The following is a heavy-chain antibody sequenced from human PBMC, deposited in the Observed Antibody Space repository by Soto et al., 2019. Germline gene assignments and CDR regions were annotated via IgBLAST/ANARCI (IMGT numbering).Heavy chain of an antibody. CDR3: ARDKIHGWFGELLEKNYYYYGMDV. J-gene: IGHJ6*02. D-gene: IGHD3-10*01. V-gene: IGHV6-1*01. CDR1: GDSVSSNSAA. CDR2: TYYRSKWYN. Sequence: PSQTLSLTCAISGDSVSSNSAAWNWIRQSPSRGLEWLGRTYYRSKWYNDYAVSVKSRITINPDTSKNQFSLQLNSVTPEDTAVYYCARDKIHGWFGELLEKNYYYYGMDVWGQGTTVTV.